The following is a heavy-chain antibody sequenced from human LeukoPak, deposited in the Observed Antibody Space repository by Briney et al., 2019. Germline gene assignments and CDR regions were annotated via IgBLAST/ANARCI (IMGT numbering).Heavy chain of an antibody. V-gene: IGHV1-2*02. CDR1: GLTFTGVNY. CDR2: INTNSGVT. J-gene: IGHJ5*02. D-gene: IGHD5-12*01. Sequence: ASVTVSCEASGLTFTGVNYIHWVRQAPGQGPEWMGWINTNSGVTDYARKFQGRVTMTRDTSISTAYMELYRLTSDDTAMYYCTRDRLSKWFDLWGQGTLVTVFS. CDR3: TRDRLSKWFDL.